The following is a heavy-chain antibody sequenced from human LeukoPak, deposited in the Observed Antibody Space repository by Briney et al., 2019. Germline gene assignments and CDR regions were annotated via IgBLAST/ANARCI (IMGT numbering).Heavy chain of an antibody. Sequence: PSETLSLTCTVSSGSISSYYWSWIRQPPGKGLEWIGYIYYSGSTNYNPSLKSRVTISVDTSKNQFSLKLSSVTAADTAVYYCARGPNYYYMDVWGKGTTVTVSS. CDR3: ARGPNYYYMDV. J-gene: IGHJ6*03. CDR2: IYYSGST. V-gene: IGHV4-59*01. CDR1: SGSISSYY.